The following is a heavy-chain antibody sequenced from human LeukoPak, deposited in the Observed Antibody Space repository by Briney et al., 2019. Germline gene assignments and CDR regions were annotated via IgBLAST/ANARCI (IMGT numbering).Heavy chain of an antibody. V-gene: IGHV4-4*02. Sequence: PSETLSLTCAVSGGSISSSNWWSWVRPPPGKGLEWIGEIYHSGSTNYNPSLKSRVTISVDKSKNQFSLKLSSVTAADTAVYYCARGEQWLEYAFDIWGQGTMVTVSS. CDR2: IYHSGST. D-gene: IGHD6-19*01. CDR3: ARGEQWLEYAFDI. J-gene: IGHJ3*02. CDR1: GGSISSSNW.